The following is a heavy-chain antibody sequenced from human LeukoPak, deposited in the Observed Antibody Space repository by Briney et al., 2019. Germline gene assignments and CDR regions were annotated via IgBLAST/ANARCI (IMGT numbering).Heavy chain of an antibody. J-gene: IGHJ4*02. CDR3: ARDYVWGTYDPDY. Sequence: TGGSLRLSCAASGFTFSSYWMSWFRQIPGKGLEWLGNIKTDGSEKYYLDSVRGRFTISRDNAKNSLFLQMNSLRGEDTAVYYCARDYVWGTYDPDYWGQGTLVTVTS. CDR1: GFTFSSYW. V-gene: IGHV3-7*01. CDR2: IKTDGSEK. D-gene: IGHD3-16*01.